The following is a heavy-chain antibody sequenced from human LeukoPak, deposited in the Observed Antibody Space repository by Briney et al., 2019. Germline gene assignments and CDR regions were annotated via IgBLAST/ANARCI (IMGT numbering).Heavy chain of an antibody. CDR3: AREKEYSSMDV. J-gene: IGHJ6*02. V-gene: IGHV4-59*01. D-gene: IGHD6-13*01. CDR1: GGSISSYY. Sequence: SETLSLTCTVSGGSISSYYWSWIRQPPGKGLEWIGYIYYSGSTNYNPSLKSRVTISVDTSKNQFSLKLSSVTAADTAVYYCAREKEYSSMDVWGQGTTVTVSS. CDR2: IYYSGST.